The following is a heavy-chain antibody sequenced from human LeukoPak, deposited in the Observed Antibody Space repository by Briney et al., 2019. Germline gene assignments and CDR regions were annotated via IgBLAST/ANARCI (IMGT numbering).Heavy chain of an antibody. CDR1: GGTFSSYA. J-gene: IGHJ1*01. Sequence: SVKVSCKASGGTFSSYAISWVRQAPGQGLEWMGRIIPIFGTANYAQKFQGRVTITTDESTSTAYMELSSLRSEDSAVYYCADTGRLRDGSRQFVSFQHCGQGTLVTVSS. V-gene: IGHV1-69*05. D-gene: IGHD5-24*01. CDR2: IIPIFGTA. CDR3: ADTGRLRDGSRQFVSFQH.